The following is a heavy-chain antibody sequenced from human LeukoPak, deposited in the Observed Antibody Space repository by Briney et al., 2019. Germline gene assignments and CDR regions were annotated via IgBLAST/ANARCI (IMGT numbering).Heavy chain of an antibody. CDR3: ARGHHYYDSSGYAFDT. V-gene: IGHV1-3*01. D-gene: IGHD3-22*01. CDR1: GYTFTSYA. Sequence: ASVKVSCKASGYTFTSYAMHWVRQAPGQRLEWMGWVNAGNGSTKYSQKFQGRVTITRDTSASTAYMELSSLRSEDTAVYYCARGHHYYDSSGYAFDTWGQGTMVTVSS. J-gene: IGHJ3*02. CDR2: VNAGNGST.